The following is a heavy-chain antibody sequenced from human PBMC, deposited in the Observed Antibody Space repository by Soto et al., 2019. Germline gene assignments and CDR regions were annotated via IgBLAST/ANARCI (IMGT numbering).Heavy chain of an antibody. CDR2: IIPIFGTA. Sequence: SVKVSCKASGGTFSSYAISWVRQAPGQGLEWMGGIIPIFGTANYAQKFQGRVTITADESTSTAYMELSSLRSEDTAVYYCARDIRYGSERTESNYFDYWGQGTLVTVSS. V-gene: IGHV1-69*13. CDR3: ARDIRYGSERTESNYFDY. J-gene: IGHJ4*02. CDR1: GGTFSSYA. D-gene: IGHD3-10*01.